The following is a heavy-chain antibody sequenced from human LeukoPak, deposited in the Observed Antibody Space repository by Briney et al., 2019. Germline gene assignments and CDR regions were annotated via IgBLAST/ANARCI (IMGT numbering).Heavy chain of an antibody. V-gene: IGHV1-69*04. Sequence: SVKVSCKASGGTFSSYAISWVRQAPGQGLGWMGRIIPILGIANYAQKFQGRVTITADKSTSTAYMELSSLRSEDTAVYYCARDSSTYYYDSSGYLRDYWGQGTLVTVSS. D-gene: IGHD3-22*01. CDR3: ARDSSTYYYDSSGYLRDY. J-gene: IGHJ4*02. CDR2: IIPILGIA. CDR1: GGTFSSYA.